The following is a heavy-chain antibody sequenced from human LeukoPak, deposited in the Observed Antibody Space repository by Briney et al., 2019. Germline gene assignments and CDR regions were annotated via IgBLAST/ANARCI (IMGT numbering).Heavy chain of an antibody. J-gene: IGHJ4*02. V-gene: IGHV1-2*06. Sequence: ASVKVSCKSSGYTFTGYYMHWVRQAPGQGLEWMGRINPNSGGTNYAQKFQGRVTMTRDTSISTAYMELSRLRSDDTAVYYCARSPYYYDSSGYYYLFDYWGQGTLVTVSS. CDR2: INPNSGGT. CDR1: GYTFTGYY. CDR3: ARSPYYYDSSGYYYLFDY. D-gene: IGHD3-22*01.